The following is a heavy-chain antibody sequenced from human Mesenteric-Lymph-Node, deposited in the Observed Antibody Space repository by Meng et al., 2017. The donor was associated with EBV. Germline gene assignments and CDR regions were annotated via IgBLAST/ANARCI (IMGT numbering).Heavy chain of an antibody. D-gene: IGHD6-13*01. J-gene: IGHJ5*02. Sequence: QLVLVEAGPGLVKPSETLSLTCTVSGGSISSSNYDWGWIRQPPGKGLEWIGSIYYSGSTHYNPSLKSRVTISEDTSKNQFSLKVSSVIAADTAVYYCARREASSPGWFDPWGQGTLVTVSS. CDR3: ARREASSPGWFDP. V-gene: IGHV4-39*01. CDR2: IYYSGST. CDR1: GGSISSSNYD.